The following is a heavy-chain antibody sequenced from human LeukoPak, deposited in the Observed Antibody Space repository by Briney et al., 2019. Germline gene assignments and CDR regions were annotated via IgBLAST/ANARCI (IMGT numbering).Heavy chain of an antibody. CDR1: GFTFSSYS. CDR3: ARDAFTYYYDSNPLRFDP. J-gene: IGHJ5*02. V-gene: IGHV3-21*01. D-gene: IGHD3-22*01. Sequence: GGSLRLSCAASGFTFSSYSMNWVRQAPGKGLEWVSSISSSSSYIYYADSVKGRFTISRDNAKNSLYLQMNSLRAEDTAVYYCARDAFTYYYDSNPLRFDPWGQGTLVTVSS. CDR2: ISSSSSYI.